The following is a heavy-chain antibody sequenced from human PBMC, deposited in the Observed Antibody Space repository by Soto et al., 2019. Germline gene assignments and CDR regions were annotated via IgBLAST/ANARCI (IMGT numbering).Heavy chain of an antibody. Sequence: GGSLRLPCAASGFTFSSYAMHWVRQAPGKGLEWVAVISYDGSNKYYADSVKGRFTISRDNSKNTLYLQMNSLRAEDTAVYYCAIRRGYSGYDYVLPYYYYGMDVWGQGTTVTVSS. J-gene: IGHJ6*02. D-gene: IGHD5-12*01. CDR3: AIRRGYSGYDYVLPYYYYGMDV. CDR1: GFTFSSYA. CDR2: ISYDGSNK. V-gene: IGHV3-30-3*01.